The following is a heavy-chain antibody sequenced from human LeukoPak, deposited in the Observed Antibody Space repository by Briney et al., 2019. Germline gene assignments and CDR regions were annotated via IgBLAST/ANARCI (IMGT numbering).Heavy chain of an antibody. CDR3: ARDLNDYGDLYYFDY. V-gene: IGHV3-9*01. Sequence: GRSLRLSCAASGFTFDDYAMHWVRQAPGKGLEWVSGISWNSGSIGYADSVKGRFTISRDNAKNSLYLQMNSLRAEDTAVYYCARDLNDYGDLYYFDYWGQGTLVTVSS. J-gene: IGHJ4*02. CDR2: ISWNSGSI. CDR1: GFTFDDYA. D-gene: IGHD4-17*01.